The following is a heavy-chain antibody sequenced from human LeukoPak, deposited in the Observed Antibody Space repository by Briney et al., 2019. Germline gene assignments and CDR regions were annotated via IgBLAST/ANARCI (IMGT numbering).Heavy chain of an antibody. D-gene: IGHD3-10*01. CDR1: GGSISSGGYY. CDR3: ARGPYGSGSYYRGPYFDY. V-gene: IGHV4-31*03. CDR2: IYYSGST. Sequence: PSETLSLTCTVSGGSISSGGYYWSWIRQHPGKGLEWIGYIYYSGSTYYNPSLKSRVTISVDTSKNQFSLKLSSVTAADTAVYYCARGPYGSGSYYRGPYFDYWGQGTLVTVSS. J-gene: IGHJ4*02.